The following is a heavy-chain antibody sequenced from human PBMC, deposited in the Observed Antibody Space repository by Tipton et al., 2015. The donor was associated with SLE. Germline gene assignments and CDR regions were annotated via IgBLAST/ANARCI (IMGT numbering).Heavy chain of an antibody. D-gene: IGHD4-17*01. CDR2: IYHNGNT. V-gene: IGHV4-39*07. CDR3: ARGTSGDPLDY. Sequence: LRLSCTVSGGSININSYFWAWIRQPPGKGLEWIGSIYHNGNTYYNSSLKSRLTISVDTSKNQFSLKLSSVTAADTAVYYCARGTSGDPLDYWGQGTLVTVSS. J-gene: IGHJ4*02. CDR1: GGSININSYF.